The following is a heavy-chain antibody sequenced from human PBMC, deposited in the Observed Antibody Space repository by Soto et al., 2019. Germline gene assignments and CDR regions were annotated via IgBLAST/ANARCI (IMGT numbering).Heavy chain of an antibody. CDR2: VMPIFGTT. Sequence: QVQLVQSGAEVKKPGASVKVSCKASGGTVSSYVISWVRQAPGQGLEWMGGVMPIFGTTNYAQKFQGRVTITADESTSTAYMELSSLKSEDTAVYYCAILPRVIMPKLEGGLDVWGQGTTVTVAS. V-gene: IGHV1-69*12. D-gene: IGHD3-10*01. J-gene: IGHJ6*02. CDR3: AILPRVIMPKLEGGLDV. CDR1: GGTVSSYV.